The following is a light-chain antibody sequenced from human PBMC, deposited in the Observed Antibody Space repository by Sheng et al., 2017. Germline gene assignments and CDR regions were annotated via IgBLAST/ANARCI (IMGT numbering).Light chain of an antibody. J-gene: IGKJ1*01. Sequence: EVVMTQSPATLSVSPGGRVTLSCRASQSVSSYLAWYQLKPGQPPRRLIYGGTTRATGIAARFSGSGSETEFTLTISSLQSEDFAVYFCQQYKNWPPTFGQGPKVE. CDR2: GGT. V-gene: IGKV3-15*01. CDR3: QQYKNWPPT. CDR1: QSVSSY.